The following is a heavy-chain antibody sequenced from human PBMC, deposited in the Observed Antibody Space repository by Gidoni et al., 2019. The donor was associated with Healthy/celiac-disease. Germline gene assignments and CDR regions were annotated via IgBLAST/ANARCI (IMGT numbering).Heavy chain of an antibody. Sequence: QVQLQQWGAGLLKPSETLSLTCAVYGGSFSGYYWSWIRQPPGKGLEWIGEINHSGSTNYNPSLKSRVTISVDTSKNQFSLKLSSVTAADTAVYYCARGRQEDYSNPYYFDYWGQGTLVTVSS. J-gene: IGHJ4*02. CDR3: ARGRQEDYSNPYYFDY. V-gene: IGHV4-34*01. CDR1: GGSFSGYY. D-gene: IGHD4-4*01. CDR2: INHSGST.